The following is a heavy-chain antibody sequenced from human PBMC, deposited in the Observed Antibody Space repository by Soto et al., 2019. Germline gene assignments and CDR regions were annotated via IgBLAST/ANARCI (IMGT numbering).Heavy chain of an antibody. CDR3: ARGRYGDY. CDR2: ISAHNGNT. Sequence: QVHLVQSGAEVKKPGASVKVSCQGSGYAFTTYGITWVRQAPGQGLEWMGWISAHNGNTSYAQKLQGRVTVTRDTSTSTAYMELRSLRYADWAVYYCARGRYGDYWGQGAVVTVSS. D-gene: IGHD1-1*01. V-gene: IGHV1-18*01. J-gene: IGHJ4*02. CDR1: GYAFTTYG.